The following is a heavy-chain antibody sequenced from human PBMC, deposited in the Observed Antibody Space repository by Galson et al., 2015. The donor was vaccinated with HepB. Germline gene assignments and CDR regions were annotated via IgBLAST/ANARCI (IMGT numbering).Heavy chain of an antibody. D-gene: IGHD3-10*01. Sequence: SVKVSCKASEYTFTDYYIHWVRQAHGQGLEWMGWINPESGGTFDAERFQGRVTISRDTSITTAHMALSGLTSGDTAVYYCARDRFRGFYGMDVWGQGTTIIVS. CDR1: EYTFTDYY. CDR3: ARDRFRGFYGMDV. V-gene: IGHV1-2*02. J-gene: IGHJ6*02. CDR2: INPESGGT.